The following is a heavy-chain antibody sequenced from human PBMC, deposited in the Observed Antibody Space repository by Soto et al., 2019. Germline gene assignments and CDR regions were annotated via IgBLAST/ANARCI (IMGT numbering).Heavy chain of an antibody. V-gene: IGHV1-8*01. Sequence: ASVKVSWEASGYTFTRYDIKWGRQATGQRLEWMGWMNPNSGNTGYAQKFQGRVTMTRNTSISTAYMELSSLRSEDTAVYYCARRLPQHLNDFWSCYFNGYYSYYMYVLGKRTTVTVS. CDR2: MNPNSGNT. CDR1: GYTFTRYD. J-gene: IGHJ6*03. CDR3: ARRLPQHLNDFWSCYFNGYYSYYMYV. D-gene: IGHD3-3*01.